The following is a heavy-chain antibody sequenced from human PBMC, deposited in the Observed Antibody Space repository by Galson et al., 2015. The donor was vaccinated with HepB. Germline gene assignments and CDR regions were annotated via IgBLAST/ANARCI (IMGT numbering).Heavy chain of an antibody. CDR2: ISWNGGST. V-gene: IGHV3-20*01. D-gene: IGHD1-26*01. CDR1: GFTFHDYG. Sequence: SLRLSCAASGFTFHDYGMSWVRQGPGKGLEWVSGISWNGGSTGYAASVKGRFTISRDNAKKTLYLQMNSLRAEDTALYHCARGELVGGYSYFMDVWGKGTTVTVSS. CDR3: ARGELVGGYSYFMDV. J-gene: IGHJ6*03.